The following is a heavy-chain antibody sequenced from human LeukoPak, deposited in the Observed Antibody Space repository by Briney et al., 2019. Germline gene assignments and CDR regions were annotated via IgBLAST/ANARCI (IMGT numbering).Heavy chain of an antibody. CDR2: IKQDGSEK. J-gene: IGHJ4*02. V-gene: IGHV3-7*03. D-gene: IGHD3-9*01. Sequence: GGSLRLSCSASGFTFSSFWMSWVRQAPGKGLEWVANIKQDGSEKYYVDSVKGRFTISRDNSKNTLYLQMNSLRAEDTAVYYCAKDYPETYYDILTGPGHWGQGTLVTVSS. CDR3: AKDYPETYYDILTGPGH. CDR1: GFTFSSFW.